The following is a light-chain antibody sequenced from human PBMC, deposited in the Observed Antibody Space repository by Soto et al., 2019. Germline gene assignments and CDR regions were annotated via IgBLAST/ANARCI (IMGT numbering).Light chain of an antibody. CDR1: SSDVGVYNH. J-gene: IGLJ1*01. CDR2: EVT. V-gene: IGLV2-8*01. CDR3: SSYAGSNSYV. Sequence: HSALPQPPSASGSPGQSVTISCTGTSSDVGVYNHVSWYQQHPGKAPKLMIFEVTKRPSGVPDRFSGSKSGNTASLTVSGLQAEDEADYYCSSYAGSNSYVFGTGTKVTVL.